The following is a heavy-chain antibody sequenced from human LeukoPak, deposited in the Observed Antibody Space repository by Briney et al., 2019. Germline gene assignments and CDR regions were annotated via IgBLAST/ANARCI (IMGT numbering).Heavy chain of an antibody. D-gene: IGHD3-10*01. CDR3: ARDRYYYGSGTSYYFDY. Sequence: GGSLRLSCAASGFTFSSYAMHWVRQAPGKGLEWVAVISYDGSNKYYADSVKGRFTISRDNSKNTLYLQMNSLRAEDTAVYYCARDRYYYGSGTSYYFDYWGQGTLVTVSS. V-gene: IGHV3-30-3*01. CDR1: GFTFSSYA. J-gene: IGHJ4*02. CDR2: ISYDGSNK.